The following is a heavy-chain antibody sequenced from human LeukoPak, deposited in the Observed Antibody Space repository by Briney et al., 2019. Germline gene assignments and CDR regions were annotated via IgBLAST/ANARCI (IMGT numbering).Heavy chain of an antibody. V-gene: IGHV5-51*01. Sequence: GEPLKISCKGSGYTFTTNWIGWVRQMPGKGLEWMAIIHPADSDTRYSPSFQGQVSISVDKSISTAYLQWSGLKASDTAMYYCTMGWRGTYYDPASYWSQGTLIIVSS. CDR1: GYTFTTNW. CDR3: TMGWRGTYYDPASY. D-gene: IGHD1-26*01. CDR2: IHPADSDT. J-gene: IGHJ4*02.